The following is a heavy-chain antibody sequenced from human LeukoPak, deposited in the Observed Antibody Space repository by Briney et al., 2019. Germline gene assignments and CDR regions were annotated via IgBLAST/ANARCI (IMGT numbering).Heavy chain of an antibody. Sequence: PSETLSLTCMVSVGSLSSYYWSWIRQPPGKGLEWIGHIYYRGSTSYNPSLKSRVTISLDTSKNQFSLKLSSVTAADTAVYYCARERVEMATIIDCWGQGTLVTVSS. CDR2: IYYRGST. D-gene: IGHD5-24*01. J-gene: IGHJ4*02. CDR3: ARERVEMATIIDC. V-gene: IGHV4-59*01. CDR1: VGSLSSYY.